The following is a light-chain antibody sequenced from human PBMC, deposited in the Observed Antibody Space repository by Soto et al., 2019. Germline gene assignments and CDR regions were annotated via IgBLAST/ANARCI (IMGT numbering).Light chain of an antibody. CDR2: SAS. CDR3: QQYNEWPLT. V-gene: IGKV3-15*01. J-gene: IGKJ4*01. CDR1: QSVSNN. Sequence: EIVMTQSPATLSVSPGERATLSCRASQSVSNNLAWYQQKPGQAPRLLIYSASTRATGIPARFSGSASVTEFNLSISSLQSEDFAVYYCQQYNEWPLTFGGGTKVETK.